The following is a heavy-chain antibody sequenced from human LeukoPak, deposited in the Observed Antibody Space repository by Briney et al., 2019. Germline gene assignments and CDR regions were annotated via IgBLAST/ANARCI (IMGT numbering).Heavy chain of an antibody. CDR2: ISSSVDKR. D-gene: IGHD1-1*01. J-gene: IGHJ5*02. CDR1: GFTFSRCP. Sequence: PPGGCLRLSCAASGFTFSRCPMSSVRQAPGKGLEWVSAISSSVDKRHYADSVKGRFTISRDNSKNTLYLQMTSLRADDTAVYYCARAQDDTRNDLVDRSWDPWGQGTLVTVSS. CDR3: ARAQDDTRNDLVDRSWDP. V-gene: IGHV3-23*01.